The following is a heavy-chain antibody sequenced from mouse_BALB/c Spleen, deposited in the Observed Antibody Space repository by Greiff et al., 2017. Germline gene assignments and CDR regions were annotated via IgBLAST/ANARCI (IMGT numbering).Heavy chain of an antibody. D-gene: IGHD1-1*01. CDR2: INPYNDGT. J-gene: IGHJ2*01. Sequence: EVQLQQSGPELVKPGASVKMSCKASGYTFTSYVMHWVKQKPGQGLEWIGYINPYNDGTKYNEKFKGKATLTSDKSSSTAYMELSSLTSEDSAVYYCYYYGSSYYFDYWGQGTTLTVSS. CDR3: YYYGSSYYFDY. V-gene: IGHV1-14*01. CDR1: GYTFTSYV.